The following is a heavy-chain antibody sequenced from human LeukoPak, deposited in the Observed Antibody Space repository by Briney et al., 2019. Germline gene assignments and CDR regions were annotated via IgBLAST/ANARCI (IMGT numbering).Heavy chain of an antibody. D-gene: IGHD3-10*01. Sequence: GGSLRLSCAASGFTFSIYWMHWVRQAPGKGLVWVSRINSDGSSTNYADSVKGRFTISRDNAKNTLYLQMNSLRAEDTAVYYCARAWNYYGSGSYSDYYYYGMDVWGQGTTVTVSS. J-gene: IGHJ6*02. CDR2: INSDGSST. CDR1: GFTFSIYW. CDR3: ARAWNYYGSGSYSDYYYYGMDV. V-gene: IGHV3-74*01.